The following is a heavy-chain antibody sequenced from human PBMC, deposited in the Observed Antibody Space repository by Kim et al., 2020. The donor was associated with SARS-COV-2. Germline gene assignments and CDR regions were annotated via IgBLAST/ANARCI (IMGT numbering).Heavy chain of an antibody. Sequence: ASVKVSCKASGYTFTGYYMHWVRQAPGQGLEWMGRINPNSGGSNYAQKFQGRVTMTRDTSISTAYMELSRLRSDDTVVYYCARGSGYDDEDYFDYWGQGTLVTVSS. J-gene: IGHJ4*02. CDR2: INPNSGGS. CDR1: GYTFTGYY. CDR3: ARGSGYDDEDYFDY. V-gene: IGHV1-2*05. D-gene: IGHD5-12*01.